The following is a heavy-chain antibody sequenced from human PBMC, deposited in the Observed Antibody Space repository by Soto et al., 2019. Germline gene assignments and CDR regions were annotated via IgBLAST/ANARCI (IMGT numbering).Heavy chain of an antibody. V-gene: IGHV3-48*01. CDR3: ARAVVYYYYYMDV. CDR1: GFTFSSYS. CDR2: ISSSSSTI. J-gene: IGHJ6*03. Sequence: GGSLRLSCAASGFTFSSYSMNWVRQAPGKGLEWVSYISSSSSTIYYADSVKGRFTISRDNAKNSLYLQMNSLRAEDTAVYYCARAVVYYYYYMDVWGKGTTVTVSS.